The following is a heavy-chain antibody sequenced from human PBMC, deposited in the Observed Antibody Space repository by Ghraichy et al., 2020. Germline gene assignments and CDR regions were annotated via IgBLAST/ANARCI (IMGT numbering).Heavy chain of an antibody. CDR3: ARASDSSGQNWFDP. CDR2: IYYSGST. V-gene: IGHV4-61*01. CDR1: GGSVSSGSYY. D-gene: IGHD6-19*01. J-gene: IGHJ5*02. Sequence: SETLSLTCTVSGGSVSSGSYYWSWIRQPPGKGLEWIGYIYYSGSTNYNPSLKSRVTISVDTSKNQFSLKLSSVTAADTAVYYCARASDSSGQNWFDPWGQGTLVTVSS.